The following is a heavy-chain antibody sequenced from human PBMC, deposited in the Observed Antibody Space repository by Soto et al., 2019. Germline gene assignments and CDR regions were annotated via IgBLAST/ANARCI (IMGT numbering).Heavy chain of an antibody. CDR1: VGSISSGGYY. D-gene: IGHD3-10*01. CDR2: IYYSGST. Sequence: QVQLQESGPGLVKPSQTLPLTCTVSVGSISSGGYYWSWIRQHPGKGLEWIGYIYYSGSTYYNPSLKSRVTISVDTSKNQFSLKLSSVTAADTAVYYSYAGNYYYMDVWGKGTTVTVSS. CDR3: YAGNYYYMDV. V-gene: IGHV4-31*03. J-gene: IGHJ6*03.